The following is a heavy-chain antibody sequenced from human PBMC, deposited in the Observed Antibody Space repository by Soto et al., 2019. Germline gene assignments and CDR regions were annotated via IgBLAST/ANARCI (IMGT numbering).Heavy chain of an antibody. V-gene: IGHV3-13*01. D-gene: IGHD6-25*01. J-gene: IGHJ6*03. CDR1: GVTFSTYA. Sequence: EVQLVESGGGLVQPGGSLRLSCAASGVTFSTYAMRWVRQAPGQGLEWVAGLSYAGDTYYPGYEKRRCTVSREGDKNSLSLQMNSRTAVETAVYYCAKGPHSAARSYSMDVWGKGTTVTVSS. CDR3: AKGPHSAARSYSMDV. CDR2: LSYAGDT.